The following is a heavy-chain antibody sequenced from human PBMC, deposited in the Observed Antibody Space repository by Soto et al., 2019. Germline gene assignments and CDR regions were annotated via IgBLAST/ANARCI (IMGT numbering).Heavy chain of an antibody. CDR1: GFTFSSYG. J-gene: IGHJ5*02. Sequence: QVQLVESGGGVVQPGRSLRLSCAASGFTFSSYGMHWVRQAPGKGLEWVAGIWYDGSNKYYADSVKGRFTISRDNSKNTLYLQMNSLRAEDTAVYYCARDRIAAAGNWFDPWGQGTLVTVSS. CDR3: ARDRIAAAGNWFDP. V-gene: IGHV3-33*01. D-gene: IGHD6-13*01. CDR2: IWYDGSNK.